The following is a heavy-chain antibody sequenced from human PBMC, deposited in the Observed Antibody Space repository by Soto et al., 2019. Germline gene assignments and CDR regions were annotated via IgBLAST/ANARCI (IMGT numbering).Heavy chain of an antibody. J-gene: IGHJ6*02. CDR2: ISYDGSNK. CDR1: GFTFSSYA. V-gene: IGHV3-30-3*01. Sequence: GGSLRLSXAASGFTFSSYAMHWVRQAPGKGLEWVAVISYDGSNKYYADSVKGRFTISRDNSKNTLYLQMNSLRAEDTAVYYCARGDNGPGIAVAGAYYYYGMDVWGQGTTVTVSS. D-gene: IGHD6-19*01. CDR3: ARGDNGPGIAVAGAYYYYGMDV.